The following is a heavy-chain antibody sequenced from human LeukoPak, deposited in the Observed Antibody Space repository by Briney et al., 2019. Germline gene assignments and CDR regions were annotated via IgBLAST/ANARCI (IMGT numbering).Heavy chain of an antibody. D-gene: IGHD2-15*01. CDR1: GFTFSSYA. V-gene: IGHV3-23*01. CDR3: AKDRGYCSSGSCTFDY. CDR2: ISGSGSST. J-gene: IGHJ4*02. Sequence: GGSLRLSCAASGFTFSSYAMSWVRQAPGKGLEWVSAISGSGSSTYYADSVKGRFTISRDNSKNILYLQMNSLRAEDTAVYYCAKDRGYCSSGSCTFDYWGQGTLVTVSS.